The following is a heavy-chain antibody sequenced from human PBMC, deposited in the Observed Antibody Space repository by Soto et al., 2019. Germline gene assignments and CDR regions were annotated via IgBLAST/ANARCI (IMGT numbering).Heavy chain of an antibody. CDR2: INHSGST. Sequence: SETLSLTCAVYGGSFSGYYWSWIRQPPGKGLEWIGEINHSGSTNYNPSLKSRVTISVDTSKNQFSLKLSSVTAADTAVYYCAREGRWFGELFWDYYYYGMDVWGQGTKVTVSS. V-gene: IGHV4-34*01. CDR3: AREGRWFGELFWDYYYYGMDV. J-gene: IGHJ6*02. D-gene: IGHD3-10*01. CDR1: GGSFSGYY.